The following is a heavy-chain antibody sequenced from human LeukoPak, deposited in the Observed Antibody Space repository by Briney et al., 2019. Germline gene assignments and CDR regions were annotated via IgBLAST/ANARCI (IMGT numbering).Heavy chain of an antibody. CDR2: IKQDGSEK. J-gene: IGHJ4*02. CDR3: ARDGGRKDDY. CDR1: GFTFSSYW. D-gene: IGHD2-15*01. Sequence: GGSLRLSCTASGFTFSSYWMTWVRQAPGKGREWVANIKQDGSEKYYVDSVKGRFTISRDNAKNSLYLQMNSLRAEDTAVYYCARDGGRKDDYWGQGTLVTVSS. V-gene: IGHV3-7*01.